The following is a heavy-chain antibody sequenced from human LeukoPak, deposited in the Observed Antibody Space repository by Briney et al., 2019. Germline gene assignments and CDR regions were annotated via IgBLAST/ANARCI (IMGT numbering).Heavy chain of an antibody. J-gene: IGHJ4*02. V-gene: IGHV4-34*01. CDR1: GGSFTTYY. D-gene: IGHD6-19*01. CDR3: ARDLGVSGWYYFDY. Sequence: SETLSLTCAVYGGSFTTYYWSWIRQPPGKGLEWIGEINHNEFTNYNPSLKNRVTITIDTSKKQFSLRLTSVTVADSAVYYCARDLGVSGWYYFDYWGQGTLVTVSS. CDR2: INHNEFT.